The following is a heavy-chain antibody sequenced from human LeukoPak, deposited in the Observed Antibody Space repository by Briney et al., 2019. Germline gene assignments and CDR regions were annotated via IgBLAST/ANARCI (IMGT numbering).Heavy chain of an antibody. J-gene: IGHJ4*02. CDR3: AKEGRSSTPGY. V-gene: IGHV3-21*01. Sequence: GGSLGLSCAASGFTFSSSTMDWVRQAPGKGLEWVSSISSSSSSIYYAASVKGRFTISRDNAKNSLYLQMNSLRAEDTAVYYCAKEGRSSTPGYWGQGTLVTVSS. D-gene: IGHD6-13*01. CDR2: ISSSSSSI. CDR1: GFTFSSST.